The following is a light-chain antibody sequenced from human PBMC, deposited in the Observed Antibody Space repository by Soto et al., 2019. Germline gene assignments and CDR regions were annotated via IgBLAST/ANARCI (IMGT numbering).Light chain of an antibody. CDR1: NIGSKS. CDR3: QVWASSSDHVV. CDR2: YDS. Sequence: SYELTQPPSVSVAPGKTARITCGGNNIGSKSVHWYQQKPGQAPVLVIYYDSDRPSRIPERFSGSNSGNTATLTISRVEAGDEADYYCQVWASSSDHVVFVRGTELTVL. J-gene: IGLJ2*01. V-gene: IGLV3-21*04.